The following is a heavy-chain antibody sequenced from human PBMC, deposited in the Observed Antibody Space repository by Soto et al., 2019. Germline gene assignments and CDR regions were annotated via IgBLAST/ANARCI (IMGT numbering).Heavy chain of an antibody. Sequence: TLSLTCTVSGGSISSGSNYWSWIRQHPGKGLEWIGYIYYSGSTYYNPSPKSRVTISVDTSKNQFSLKLSSVTAADTALYYCARGITIFGVVYFDYWGQGSLVTVSS. D-gene: IGHD3-3*01. J-gene: IGHJ4*02. V-gene: IGHV4-31*03. CDR2: IYYSGST. CDR1: GGSISSGSNY. CDR3: ARGITIFGVVYFDY.